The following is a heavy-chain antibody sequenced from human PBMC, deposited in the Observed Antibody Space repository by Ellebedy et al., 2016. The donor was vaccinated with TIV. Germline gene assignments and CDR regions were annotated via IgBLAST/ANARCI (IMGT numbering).Heavy chain of an antibody. CDR1: GFTFSSYG. V-gene: IGHV3-30*03. D-gene: IGHD6-13*01. Sequence: GESLKISCAASGFTFSSYGMHWVRQAPGKGLEWVAVISFDGSDKYYADSVKGRFTISRDNSKNTLYLQLHSLRAEDTAVYYCARDGAAARTAPPDYWGQGTLVIVSS. CDR3: ARDGAAARTAPPDY. CDR2: ISFDGSDK. J-gene: IGHJ4*02.